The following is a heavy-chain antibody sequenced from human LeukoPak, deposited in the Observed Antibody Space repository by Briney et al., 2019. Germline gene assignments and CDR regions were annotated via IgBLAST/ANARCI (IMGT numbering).Heavy chain of an antibody. Sequence: PGGSLRLSCGASGFPFSSYWMHWVRAAPGKGLVGVSRIDSDGSGTRYADSVKGRFTISRDHAKNTLYLQMDSLRAEDTAMYYCARGTGSYYSLGYWGEGTLVTVSS. CDR1: GFPFSSYW. J-gene: IGHJ4*02. CDR3: ARGTGSYYSLGY. V-gene: IGHV3-74*01. CDR2: IDSDGSGT. D-gene: IGHD1-26*01.